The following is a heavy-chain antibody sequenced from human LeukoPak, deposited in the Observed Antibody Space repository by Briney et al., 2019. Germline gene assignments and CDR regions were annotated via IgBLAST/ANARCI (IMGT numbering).Heavy chain of an antibody. Sequence: GGSLRLSCAASGFTFSSYWMNWVRQAPGKGLEWVANIKQDGSEKYYVDSVKGRFTISRDNAKNSLYLQMNSLRAEDTAVYYCARDGGGNYYGSGSVLDYWGQGTLVTVSS. J-gene: IGHJ4*02. CDR3: ARDGGGNYYGSGSVLDY. CDR2: IKQDGSEK. V-gene: IGHV3-7*01. CDR1: GFTFSSYW. D-gene: IGHD3-10*01.